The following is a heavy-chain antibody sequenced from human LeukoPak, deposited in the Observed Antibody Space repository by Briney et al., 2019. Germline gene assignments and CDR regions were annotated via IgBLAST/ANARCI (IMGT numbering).Heavy chain of an antibody. CDR1: GGSISNYY. V-gene: IGHV4-59*01. CDR2: MHSSGST. D-gene: IGHD2-15*01. Sequence: SETLSLTCTVSGGSISNYYWSWIRQPPGKGLEWIGCMHSSGSTTYNLSLKSRVSMSIETSTNQFSLKLSSVTAADTAVYYCASDIRVVGAALYFDYWGQGTLVTVSS. J-gene: IGHJ4*02. CDR3: ASDIRVVGAALYFDY.